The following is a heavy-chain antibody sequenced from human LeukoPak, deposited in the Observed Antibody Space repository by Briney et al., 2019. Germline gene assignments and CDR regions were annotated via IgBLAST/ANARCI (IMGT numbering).Heavy chain of an antibody. Sequence: ASVKVSCKASGYTFTSYDINWVRQATGQGLEWMGWMNPNSGNTGYAQKFQGRVTMTRNTSISTAYMELSSLRSEDTAVYYCARAYYDFWSGYYTNTWFDPWGQETLVTVS. CDR1: GYTFTSYD. CDR2: MNPNSGNT. V-gene: IGHV1-8*01. CDR3: ARAYYDFWSGYYTNTWFDP. D-gene: IGHD3-3*01. J-gene: IGHJ5*02.